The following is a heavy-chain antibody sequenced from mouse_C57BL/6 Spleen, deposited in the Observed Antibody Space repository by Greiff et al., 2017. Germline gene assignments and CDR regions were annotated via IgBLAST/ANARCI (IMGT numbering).Heavy chain of an antibody. Sequence: LKESGASVKISCKASGYAFSSYWMNWVKQRPGKGLEWIGQIYPGDGDTNYNGKFKGKATLTADKSSSTAYMQLSSLTSEDSAVYFCARDGYDSYCFDYWGQGTTLTVSS. V-gene: IGHV1-80*01. CDR2: IYPGDGDT. CDR3: ARDGYDSYCFDY. CDR1: GYAFSSYW. J-gene: IGHJ2*01. D-gene: IGHD2-2*01.